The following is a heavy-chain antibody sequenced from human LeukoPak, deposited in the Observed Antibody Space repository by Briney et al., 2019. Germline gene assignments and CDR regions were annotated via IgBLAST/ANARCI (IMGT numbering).Heavy chain of an antibody. D-gene: IGHD6-19*01. CDR3: ARASSGAYDY. V-gene: IGHV3-30*04. Sequence: GGSLRLSCAASGFTFSSHAMHWVRQAPGKGLEWVAVISYDGSNKYYADSVKGRFTISRDNSKNTLYLQMNSLRAEDTAVYYCARASSGAYDYWGQGTLVTVS. CDR1: GFTFSSHA. J-gene: IGHJ4*02. CDR2: ISYDGSNK.